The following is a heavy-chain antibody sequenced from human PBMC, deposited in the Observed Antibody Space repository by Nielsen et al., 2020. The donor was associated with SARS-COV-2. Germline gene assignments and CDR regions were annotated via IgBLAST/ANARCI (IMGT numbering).Heavy chain of an antibody. D-gene: IGHD3-3*01. V-gene: IGHV1-3*01. J-gene: IGHJ3*02. CDR3: ARDQTSVTLFGLMISYDAFDI. Sequence: ASVKVSCKASGYTFTSYIIHWVRQAPRQRLVWMGWINAGNGKTEFSQKFQGRVTITRDTSASTVYMELSSLRSEDTAVYYCARDQTSVTLFGLMISYDAFDIWGRGTTVTVSS. CDR2: INAGNGKT. CDR1: GYTFTSYI.